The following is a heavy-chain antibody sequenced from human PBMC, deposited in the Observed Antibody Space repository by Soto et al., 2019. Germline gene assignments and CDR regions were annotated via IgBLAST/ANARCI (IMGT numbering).Heavy chain of an antibody. CDR3: ASNLPAFESPMGSYYYYYGMDV. CDR2: ISSSSSTI. J-gene: IGHJ6*02. CDR1: GFTFSSYS. Sequence: GGSLRLSCAASGFTFSSYSMNWVRQAPGKGLEWVSYISSSSSTIYYADSVKGRITISRENAKNSLYLQMNSLRDEDTAVYYCASNLPAFESPMGSYYYYYGMDVWGQGTTVTVSS. D-gene: IGHD1-26*01. V-gene: IGHV3-48*02.